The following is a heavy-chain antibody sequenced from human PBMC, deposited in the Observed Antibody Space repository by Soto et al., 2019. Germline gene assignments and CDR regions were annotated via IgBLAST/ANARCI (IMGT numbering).Heavy chain of an antibody. D-gene: IGHD3-10*01. CDR2: IHYTGRT. CDR1: GASISSYY. J-gene: IGHJ5*02. Sequence: SETLSLTCTVSGASISSYYWTWIRQPPGKRLEWIGYIHYTGRTNSNPSLKSRVTMSVDTSKNQFSLKLYSVTAADTAVYHCVRDLTIGGFFDPWGQGTLVTV. CDR3: VRDLTIGGFFDP. V-gene: IGHV4-59*01.